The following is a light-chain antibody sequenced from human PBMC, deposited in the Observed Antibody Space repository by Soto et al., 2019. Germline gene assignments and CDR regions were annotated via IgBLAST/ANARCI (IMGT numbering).Light chain of an antibody. V-gene: IGLV1-44*01. CDR3: AAWDDSLNGYV. J-gene: IGLJ1*01. CDR2: SNN. CDR1: SSNIGSNT. Sequence: QSVLTQPPSASGTPGQRVTISCSGSSSNIGSNTVNCYQQLPGTAPKLLSYSNNQRPSGVPDRFSGSKSGTSASLAISGLQSEDDADYYYAAWDDSLNGYVFGTGTKLTVL.